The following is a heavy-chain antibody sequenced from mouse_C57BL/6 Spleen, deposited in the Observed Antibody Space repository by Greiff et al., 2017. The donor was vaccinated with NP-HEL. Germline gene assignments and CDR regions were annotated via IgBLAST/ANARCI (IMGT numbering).Heavy chain of an antibody. CDR1: GFTFSDYG. CDR2: ISSGSSTI. Sequence: EVKLVESGGGLVKPGGSLKLSCAASGFTFSDYGMHWVRQAPEKGLEWVAYISSGSSTIYYADTVKGRFTISRDNAKNTLFLQMTSLRSEDTAMYYCARAIVGYFDVWGTGTTVTVSS. D-gene: IGHD1-3*01. J-gene: IGHJ1*03. V-gene: IGHV5-17*01. CDR3: ARAIVGYFDV.